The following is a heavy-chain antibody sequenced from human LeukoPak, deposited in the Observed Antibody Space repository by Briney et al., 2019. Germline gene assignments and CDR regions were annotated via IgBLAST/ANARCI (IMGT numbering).Heavy chain of an antibody. D-gene: IGHD5-12*01. J-gene: IGHJ3*02. V-gene: IGHV4-61*02. CDR3: AREAVANDAFDI. CDR1: GGSISRGSYY. Sequence: PSQTLSLTCTVSGGSISRGSYYGSWIRQPAGKGLEWIGRIYTSGSTNYNPSLKSRVTISVDTSKNQFSLKLSSVTAADTAVYYCAREAVANDAFDIWGQGTMVTVSS. CDR2: IYTSGST.